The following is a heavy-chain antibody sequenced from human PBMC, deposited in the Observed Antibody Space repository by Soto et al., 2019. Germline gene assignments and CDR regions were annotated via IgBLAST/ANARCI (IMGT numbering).Heavy chain of an antibody. Sequence: GSLRLSFAASGFTFSNYWMHCFRHAPGKLLVWFSHIENDAIMTTYAYSVKGRFSISRYNSKSTVYLQINSLIADDTSIYYCARGVGGFDNWGQGTLVTVSS. V-gene: IGHV3-74*01. D-gene: IGHD3-16*01. CDR2: IENDAIMT. CDR3: ARGVGGFDN. J-gene: IGHJ4*02. CDR1: GFTFSNYW.